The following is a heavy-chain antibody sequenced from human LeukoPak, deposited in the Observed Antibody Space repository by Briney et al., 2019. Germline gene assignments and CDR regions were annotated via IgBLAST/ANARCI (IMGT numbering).Heavy chain of an antibody. CDR1: GFTFSSHS. J-gene: IGHJ4*02. CDR2: ISSSSSTI. Sequence: PGGSLRLSCAASGFTFSSHSMNWVRQAPGKGLEWVSYISSSSSTIYYADSVKGRFTISRDNAKNSLYLQMNSLRDGDTAVYYCARSGQYVATYFDYWGQGALVTVSS. D-gene: IGHD6-25*01. V-gene: IGHV3-48*02. CDR3: ARSGQYVATYFDY.